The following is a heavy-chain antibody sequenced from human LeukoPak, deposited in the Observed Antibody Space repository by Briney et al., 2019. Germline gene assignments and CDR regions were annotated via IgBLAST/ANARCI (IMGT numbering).Heavy chain of an antibody. J-gene: IGHJ3*01. D-gene: IGHD7-27*01. Sequence: GGSLRLSCAASAFTFSDYSMNWVRQAPGRGLEWISYIDTSSSTMYYADSVMGRFTISRDNAKESLYLQMNSLRDEDTAVYYCAREDDSWGPNNLDLWGQGTMVTVSS. CDR1: AFTFSDYS. V-gene: IGHV3-48*02. CDR3: AREDDSWGPNNLDL. CDR2: IDTSSSTM.